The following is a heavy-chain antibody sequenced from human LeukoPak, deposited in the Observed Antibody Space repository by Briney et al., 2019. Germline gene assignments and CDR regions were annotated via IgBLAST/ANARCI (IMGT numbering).Heavy chain of an antibody. CDR1: GYTFTGYY. J-gene: IGHJ5*02. D-gene: IGHD6-13*01. Sequence: ASVKVSCKASGYTFTGYYMHWVRQAPGQGLEWMGWINPKSGGTSYAQKFQGRVTMTRDTSISTAYMEVNRLRSDDTAVYYCARERAVHIAAVGTKWFDPWGQGTLVSVSS. CDR3: ARERAVHIAAVGTKWFDP. CDR2: INPKSGGT. V-gene: IGHV1-2*02.